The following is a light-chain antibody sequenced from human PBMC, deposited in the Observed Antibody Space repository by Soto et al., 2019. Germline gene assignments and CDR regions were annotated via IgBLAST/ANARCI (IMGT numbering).Light chain of an antibody. J-gene: IGKJ1*01. Sequence: DIQMTQSPSTLSASVGDRVTITCRASQTIINWLAWYQQKPGKAPKLLIYKASTLEGEVPSRFSGSGSETEFTLTINSLQPDDSANYYCQQYNTYWWTFGQGTKVDI. V-gene: IGKV1-5*03. CDR1: QTIINW. CDR2: KAS. CDR3: QQYNTYWWT.